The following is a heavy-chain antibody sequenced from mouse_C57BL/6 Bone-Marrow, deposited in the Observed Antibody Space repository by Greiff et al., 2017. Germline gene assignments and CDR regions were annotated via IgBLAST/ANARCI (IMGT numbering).Heavy chain of an antibody. CDR2: IDPETGGT. CDR1: GYTFTDYE. CDR3: TEIATGYAMDY. J-gene: IGHJ4*01. Sequence: VQLQQSGAELVRPGASVTLSCKASGYTFTDYEMHWVKQTPVHGLEWIGAIDPETGGTAYNQKFKGKAILTADKSSSTAYMALRSLTSEDSAVYYCTEIATGYAMDYWGQGTSVTVSS. V-gene: IGHV1-15*01.